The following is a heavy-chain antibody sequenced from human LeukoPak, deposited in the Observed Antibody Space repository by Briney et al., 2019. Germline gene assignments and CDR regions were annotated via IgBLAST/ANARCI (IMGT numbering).Heavy chain of an antibody. CDR2: INHSGST. Sequence: SETLSLTCAVYGGSFSGYYWSWIRQPPGKGLEWIGEINHSGSTNYNPSLKSRVTISVDTSKNQFPLKLSSVTAADTAVYYCARGSFKYYYDSSGYYLRCFDYWGQGTLVTVSS. V-gene: IGHV4-34*01. J-gene: IGHJ4*02. CDR1: GGSFSGYY. CDR3: ARGSFKYYYDSSGYYLRCFDY. D-gene: IGHD3-22*01.